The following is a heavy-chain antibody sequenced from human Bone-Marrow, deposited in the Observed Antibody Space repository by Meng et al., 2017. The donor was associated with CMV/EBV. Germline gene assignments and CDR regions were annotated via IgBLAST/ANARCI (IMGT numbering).Heavy chain of an antibody. CDR3: AHRTVGANYRWFDP. V-gene: IGHV2-5*02. D-gene: IGHD1-26*01. CDR2: IYWDDDK. Sequence: ITLQESGPTLVNPXXXXPXLXTFSGFSLSTSGVGVGWIRQPPGKALEWLALIYWDDDKRYSPSLKSRLTITKDTSKNQVVLTMTNMDPVDTATYYCAHRTVGANYRWFDPWGQGTLVTVSS. J-gene: IGHJ5*02. CDR1: GFSLSTSGVG.